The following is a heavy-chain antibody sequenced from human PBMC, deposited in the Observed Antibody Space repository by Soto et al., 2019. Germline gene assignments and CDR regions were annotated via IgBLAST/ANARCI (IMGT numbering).Heavy chain of an antibody. CDR3: ARFYYYDSSGYMFDP. D-gene: IGHD3-22*01. CDR2: IYHSGST. Sequence: SETLSLTCAVSGGSISSGGYSWSWIRQPPGKGLEWIGYIYHSGSTYYNPSLKSRVTISVDRSKNQFSLKLSSVTAANTAVYYCARFYYYDSSGYMFDPWGQGTLVPVSS. V-gene: IGHV4-30-2*01. CDR1: GGSISSGGYS. J-gene: IGHJ5*02.